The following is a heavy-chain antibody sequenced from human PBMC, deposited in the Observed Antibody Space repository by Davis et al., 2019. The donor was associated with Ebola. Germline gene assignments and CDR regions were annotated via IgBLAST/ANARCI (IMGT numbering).Heavy chain of an antibody. CDR3: ARGLWGLWFRDVSFDY. D-gene: IGHD3-10*01. CDR2: ISSSGSTI. CDR1: GFTFSDYY. J-gene: IGHJ4*02. V-gene: IGHV3-11*04. Sequence: GESLKISCAASGFTFSDYYMSWIRQAPGKGLEWVSYISSSGSTIYYADSVKGRFTISRDNAKNSLYLQMNSLRAEDTAVYYCARGLWGLWFRDVSFDYWGQGTLVTVSS.